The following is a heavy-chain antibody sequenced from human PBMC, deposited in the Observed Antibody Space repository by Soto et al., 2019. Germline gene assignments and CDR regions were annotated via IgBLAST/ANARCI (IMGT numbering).Heavy chain of an antibody. J-gene: IGHJ4*02. D-gene: IGHD3-3*01. Sequence: SETLSLTCTVSGGSISSGGYYWSWIRRHPGKGLEWIGYIYNSGSTYYNPSLKSRVTISVDTSKNQFSLKLSSVTAADTAVYYCARNRIEAYYDFWSGTSGFDYWGQGTLVTVSS. CDR3: ARNRIEAYYDFWSGTSGFDY. CDR2: IYNSGST. V-gene: IGHV4-31*03. CDR1: GGSISSGGYY.